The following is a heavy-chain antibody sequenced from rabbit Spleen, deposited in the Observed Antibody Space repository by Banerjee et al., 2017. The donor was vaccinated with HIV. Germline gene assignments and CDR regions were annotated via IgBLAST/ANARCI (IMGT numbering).Heavy chain of an antibody. D-gene: IGHD8-1*01. V-gene: IGHV1S40*01. CDR1: GIDFTSTYY. CDR2: IDTSSCST. CDR3: ARDLYGGSSYPEWLEL. Sequence: QSLEESGGDLVKPGASLTLTCKASGIDFTSTYYMSWVRQAPGKGLELIACIDTSSCSTDYASWVNGRFTISKTSSTTVDLKMTSLTAADTATYFCARDLYGGSSYPEWLELWGQGTLVTVS. J-gene: IGHJ5*01.